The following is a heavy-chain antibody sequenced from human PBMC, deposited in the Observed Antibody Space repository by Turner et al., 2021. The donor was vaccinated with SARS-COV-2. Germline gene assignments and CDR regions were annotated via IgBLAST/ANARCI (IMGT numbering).Heavy chain of an antibody. Sequence: EVQLVQSGGGLVQPGGSLRLSCTASGFTVSNNYMSWVRQGPGNGLEWVSLIYSGGTTKYADSVKGRFTISRDNSKNTLYLQMNSLRAEDTAVYYCARGEIRGVTGDYWGRGTLVTVSS. CDR1: GFTVSNNY. CDR2: IYSGGTT. D-gene: IGHD3-10*01. V-gene: IGHV3-66*01. CDR3: ARGEIRGVTGDY. J-gene: IGHJ4*02.